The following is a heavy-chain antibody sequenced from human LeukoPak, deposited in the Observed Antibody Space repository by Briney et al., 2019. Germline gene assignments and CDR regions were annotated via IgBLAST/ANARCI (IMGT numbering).Heavy chain of an antibody. Sequence: SETLSLTCTVSGGSISSYYWSWIRQPPGKGLEWIGHIYYSGSTNYNPSLKSRVTISVDTSKNQFSLKLSSVTAADTAVYYCAREVEVAGTGFDYWGQGTLVTVSS. CDR2: IYYSGST. CDR3: AREVEVAGTGFDY. V-gene: IGHV4-59*13. J-gene: IGHJ4*02. CDR1: GGSISSYY. D-gene: IGHD6-19*01.